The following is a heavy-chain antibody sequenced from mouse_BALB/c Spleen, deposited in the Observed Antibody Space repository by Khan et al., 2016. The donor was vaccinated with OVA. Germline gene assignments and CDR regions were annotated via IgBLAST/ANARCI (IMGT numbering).Heavy chain of an antibody. CDR1: GYSITTDYA. CDR3: ARMNGGEFDY. Sequence: EVQLVESGPGLVKPSQSLSLTCTVTGYSITTDYAWNWIRQFPGSKLEWMGHISYSGNTKYNPSLKSRISITRDTSKNQFFLQLKSVTTEDTARYYCARMNGGEFDYWGQGTTLTVSS. V-gene: IGHV3-2*02. CDR2: ISYSGNT. J-gene: IGHJ2*01.